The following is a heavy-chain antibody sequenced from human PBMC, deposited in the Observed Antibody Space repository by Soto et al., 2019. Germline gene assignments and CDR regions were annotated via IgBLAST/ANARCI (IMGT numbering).Heavy chain of an antibody. Sequence: SETLSLTCTVSGGSISSGGYYWSWIRQHPGEGLEWIGYIYYSGSTYYNPSLKSRVTISVDTSKNQFSLKLSSVTAADTAVYYCARASYSSSWTYYYYYMDVWGKGTTVTVSS. D-gene: IGHD6-13*01. CDR3: ARASYSSSWTYYYYYMDV. V-gene: IGHV4-31*03. CDR2: IYYSGST. CDR1: GGSISSGGYY. J-gene: IGHJ6*03.